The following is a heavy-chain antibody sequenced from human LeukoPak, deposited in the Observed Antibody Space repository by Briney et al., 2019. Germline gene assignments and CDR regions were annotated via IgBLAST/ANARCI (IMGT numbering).Heavy chain of an antibody. D-gene: IGHD3-10*01. CDR1: GYTFTSYG. CDR3: ARVGWVTMVRGWDFDI. Sequence: ASVKVSCKASGYTFTSYGISWVRQAPGQGLEWMGWISAYNGNTNYAQKLQGRVTMTTDTSTSTAYMELRSLRSDDTAVYYCARVGWVTMVRGWDFDIWGQGTMVTVSS. V-gene: IGHV1-18*01. J-gene: IGHJ3*02. CDR2: ISAYNGNT.